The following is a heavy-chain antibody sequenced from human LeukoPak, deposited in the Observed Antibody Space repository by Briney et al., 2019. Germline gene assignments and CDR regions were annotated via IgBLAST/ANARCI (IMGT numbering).Heavy chain of an antibody. V-gene: IGHV4-39*07. CDR1: GGSISSSSYY. J-gene: IGHJ4*02. CDR2: IYYSGST. Sequence: PSETLSLTCTVSGGSISSSSYYWGWLRQPPGKGLEWIGSIYYSGSTYYNPSLKSRVTISVDTSKNQFSLKLSSVTAADTAVYYCAREQVEAVAGTADSYYFDYWGQGTMVTVSS. D-gene: IGHD6-19*01. CDR3: AREQVEAVAGTADSYYFDY.